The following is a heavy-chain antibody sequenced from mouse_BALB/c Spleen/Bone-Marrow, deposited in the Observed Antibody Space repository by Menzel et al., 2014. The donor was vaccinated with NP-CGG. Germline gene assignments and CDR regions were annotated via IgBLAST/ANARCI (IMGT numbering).Heavy chain of an antibody. CDR1: GFSLTSYG. J-gene: IGHJ4*01. CDR3: ARSPTSSWAMDY. D-gene: IGHD1-1*01. V-gene: IGHV2-9*02. Sequence: VQGVESGPGLVAPSQSLSITCTVSGFSLTSYGVYWVRQPPGKGLEWLGVIGAGGSTNNNSALMSRMSISKDNSKSQVFLKMHSLQTDDTAMYYCARSPTSSWAMDYWGQGTSVTVSS. CDR2: IGAGGST.